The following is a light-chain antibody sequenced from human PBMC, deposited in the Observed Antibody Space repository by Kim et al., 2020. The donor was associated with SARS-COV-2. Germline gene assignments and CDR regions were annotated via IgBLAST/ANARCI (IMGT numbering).Light chain of an antibody. V-gene: IGLV3-9*01. Sequence: SYELTQPLSVSVALGQTAKITCGGSNIGSKSVQWYQQKPGQAPLLVIYRDSNRPPGIPDRFSGSNSGNTATLTISRAQAGEEADYYCQVWGSNTVVFGGGTQLTVL. J-gene: IGLJ2*01. CDR2: RDS. CDR3: QVWGSNTVV. CDR1: NIGSKS.